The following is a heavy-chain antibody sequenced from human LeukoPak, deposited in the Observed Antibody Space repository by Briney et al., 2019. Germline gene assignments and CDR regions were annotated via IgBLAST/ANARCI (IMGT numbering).Heavy chain of an antibody. CDR1: GGSISSGDYY. J-gene: IGHJ6*02. CDR2: IYYSGST. CDR3: VRDHYDTSGYSNGMDV. D-gene: IGHD3-22*01. V-gene: IGHV4-30-4*01. Sequence: SQTLSLTCTVSGGSISSGDYYWSWIRQPPGKGLEWIGYIYYSGSTYNNPSLRSRVTISVDTSKNQFSLKLSSVTAADTAVYYCVRDHYDTSGYSNGMDVWGQGTTVTVSS.